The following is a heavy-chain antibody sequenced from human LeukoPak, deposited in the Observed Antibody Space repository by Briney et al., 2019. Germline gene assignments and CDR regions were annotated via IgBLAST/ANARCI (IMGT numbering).Heavy chain of an antibody. J-gene: IGHJ1*01. Sequence: GESLKISCKGSGYSFTSYWIGWVRQMPGKGLEWMGIIYPGDSDTRYSPSFQGQVTISADKSISTAYLQWSSLKASDTAMYYCARLDYYDSSGYPEGYFQHWGQGTLVTVSS. CDR2: IYPGDSDT. V-gene: IGHV5-51*01. CDR1: GYSFTSYW. D-gene: IGHD3-22*01. CDR3: ARLDYYDSSGYPEGYFQH.